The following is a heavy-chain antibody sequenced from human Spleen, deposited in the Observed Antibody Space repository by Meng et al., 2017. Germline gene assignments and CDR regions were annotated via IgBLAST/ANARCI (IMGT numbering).Heavy chain of an antibody. Sequence: VQLVGCGGGGVQPERSLSLSCAASGFTFNTYALHWVSQAPGKGVEWVAIISDDESIKDYADSVKGRFTISRDNSKNTLYLQMNSLRAEDTALYFCAKYSYGLGDYFDYWGQGALVTVSS. CDR3: AKYSYGLGDYFDY. D-gene: IGHD3-10*01. J-gene: IGHJ4*02. CDR1: GFTFNTYA. CDR2: ISDDESIK. V-gene: IGHV3-30*01.